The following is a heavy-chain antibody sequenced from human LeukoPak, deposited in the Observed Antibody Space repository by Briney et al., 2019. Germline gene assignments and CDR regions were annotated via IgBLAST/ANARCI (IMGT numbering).Heavy chain of an antibody. CDR1: GFTLSSYA. D-gene: IGHD2-2*01. Sequence: GGSLRLSCAASGFTLSSYAMSWVRQAPGKGLEWVSAISGSGGSTYYADSVKGRFTISRDNSKSTLYLQMNSLRAEDTAVYYCAKDYCSSTSCNYFDYWGQGTLVTVSS. CDR2: ISGSGGST. V-gene: IGHV3-23*01. CDR3: AKDYCSSTSCNYFDY. J-gene: IGHJ4*02.